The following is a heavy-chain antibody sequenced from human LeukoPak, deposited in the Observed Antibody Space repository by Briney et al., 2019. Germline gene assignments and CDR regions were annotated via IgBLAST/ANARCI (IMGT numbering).Heavy chain of an antibody. D-gene: IGHD3-22*01. CDR3: ARHVDSRPQVPFDY. V-gene: IGHV4-59*08. CDR2: IYYSGST. Sequence: SETLSLTCTVSGASISSHCWSWIRQPPGKGLEWIGYIYYSGSTNYNPSLKSRVTISVDTSKNQFSLKLSSVTAADTAVYYCARHVDSRPQVPFDYWGQGTLVTVSS. CDR1: GASISSHC. J-gene: IGHJ4*02.